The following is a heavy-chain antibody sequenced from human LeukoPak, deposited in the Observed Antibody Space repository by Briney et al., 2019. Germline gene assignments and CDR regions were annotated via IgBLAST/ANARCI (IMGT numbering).Heavy chain of an antibody. CDR2: ISSSGSTI. CDR1: GFTFSSYE. Sequence: SGGSLRLSCAASGFTFSSYEMNWVRQAPGKGLEWVSYISSSGSTIYYADSVKGRFTISRDNAKNSLYLQMNSLRAEDTAVYYCASLSIRRALRRREDNWFDPWGQGTLVTVSS. J-gene: IGHJ5*02. V-gene: IGHV3-48*03. D-gene: IGHD2/OR15-2a*01. CDR3: ASLSIRRALRRREDNWFDP.